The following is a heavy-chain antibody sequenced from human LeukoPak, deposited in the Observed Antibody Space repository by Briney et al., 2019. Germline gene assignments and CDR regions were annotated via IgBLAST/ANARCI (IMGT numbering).Heavy chain of an antibody. CDR2: INPSGGST. Sequence: RASVKVSCKASGYTFTSYYIHWVRQAPGQGLEWMGIINPSGGSTSYAQKFQGRVTMTRDTSTSTVYMELSSLRSEDTAVYYCAREWVGMATTNAFDIWGQGTMVTVSS. J-gene: IGHJ3*02. CDR1: GYTFTSYY. D-gene: IGHD5-24*01. CDR3: AREWVGMATTNAFDI. V-gene: IGHV1-46*01.